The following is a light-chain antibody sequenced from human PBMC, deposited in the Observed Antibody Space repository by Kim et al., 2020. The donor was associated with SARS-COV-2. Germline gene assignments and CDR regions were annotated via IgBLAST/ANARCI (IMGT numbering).Light chain of an antibody. V-gene: IGLV3-19*01. CDR1: SLRSYY. CDR2: GKN. Sequence: SSELTQDPAVSVALGQTVRITCQGDSLRSYYASWYQQKLGQAPVLVIYGKNNRPSGIPDRFSGSSSGNTASLTITGAQAEDEADYYCNSRDSSGNRGVFG. J-gene: IGLJ2*01. CDR3: NSRDSSGNRGV.